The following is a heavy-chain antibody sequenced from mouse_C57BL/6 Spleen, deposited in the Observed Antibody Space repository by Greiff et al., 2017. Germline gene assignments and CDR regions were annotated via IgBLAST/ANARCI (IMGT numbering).Heavy chain of an antibody. V-gene: IGHV3-6*01. CDR3: ANIYYYGSRAMDY. CDR1: GYSITSGYY. D-gene: IGHD1-1*01. Sequence: EVKLQESGPGLVKPSQSLSLTCSVTGYSITSGYYWNWIRQFPGNKLEWMGYISYDGSNNYNPSLKNRISITRDTSKNQFFLKLNSVTTEDTATYYCANIYYYGSRAMDYWGQGTSVTVSS. J-gene: IGHJ4*01. CDR2: ISYDGSN.